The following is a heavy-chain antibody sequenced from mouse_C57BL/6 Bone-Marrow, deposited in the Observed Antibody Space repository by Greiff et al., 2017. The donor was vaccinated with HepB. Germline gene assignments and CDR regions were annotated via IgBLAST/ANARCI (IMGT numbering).Heavy chain of an antibody. J-gene: IGHJ4*01. D-gene: IGHD1-1*01. CDR3: ARGVVATDYAMDY. V-gene: IGHV5-4*03. CDR1: GFTFSSYA. Sequence: EVKLMESGGGLVKPGGSLKLSCAASGFTFSSYAMSWVRQTPEKRLEWVATISDGGSYTYYPDNVKGRFTISRDNAKNNLYLQMSHLKSEDTAMYYCARGVVATDYAMDYWGQGTSVTVSS. CDR2: ISDGGSYT.